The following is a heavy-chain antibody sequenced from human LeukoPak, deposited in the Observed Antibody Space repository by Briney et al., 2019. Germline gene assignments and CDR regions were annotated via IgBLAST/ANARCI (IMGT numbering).Heavy chain of an antibody. CDR3: ARGQPYGDYCLDI. J-gene: IGHJ3*02. Sequence: GGSLRLSCAASGFTFSSYAMHWVRQAPGKGLEYVSAISSNGGSTYYANSVQGRFTISRDSSKNTLYLQMGSLRAEDMAVYYCARGQPYGDYCLDIWGQGTVVTVSS. D-gene: IGHD4-17*01. CDR1: GFTFSSYA. V-gene: IGHV3-64*01. CDR2: ISSNGGST.